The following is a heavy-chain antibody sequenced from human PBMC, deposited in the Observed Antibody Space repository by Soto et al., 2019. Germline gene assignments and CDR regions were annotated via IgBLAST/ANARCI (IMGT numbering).Heavy chain of an antibody. CDR2: INHSGST. J-gene: IGHJ4*02. CDR3: ARTTPDDSWDCVSDY. D-gene: IGHD1-26*01. CDR1: GGSFSGYY. Sequence: SETLSLTCAVYGGSFSGYYWSWIRQPPGKGLEWIGEINHSGSTNYNPSLKSRVTISVDTSKNQFSLKLSSVTAADTAVYYCARTTPDDSWDCVSDYWGQGTLVTVSS. V-gene: IGHV4-34*01.